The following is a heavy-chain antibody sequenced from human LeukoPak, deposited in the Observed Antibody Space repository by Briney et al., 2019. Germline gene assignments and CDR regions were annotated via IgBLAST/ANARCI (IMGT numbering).Heavy chain of an antibody. CDR3: ARLVYGSGSYYNGWFDP. J-gene: IGHJ5*02. CDR2: IDPSDSYT. Sequence: GESLKISCKGSGYSFTSYWISWVRQMPGKGLEWMGRIDPSDSYTNYSPSFQGHVTISAVKSISTAYLQWSSLKASDTAMYYCARLVYGSGSYYNGWFDPWGQGTLVTVSS. V-gene: IGHV5-10-1*01. CDR1: GYSFTSYW. D-gene: IGHD3-10*01.